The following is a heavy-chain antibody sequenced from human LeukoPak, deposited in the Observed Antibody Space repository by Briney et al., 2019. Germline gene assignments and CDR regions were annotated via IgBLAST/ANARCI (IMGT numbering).Heavy chain of an antibody. Sequence: GGSLRLSCGVSGITLSNYGMSWVRQAPGKGLEGVSGISERGGSTNYADSVKGRFIISRDTSKNTVYLQMNSLRVEDTAVYFCAKRGIVIRAVIIIGFHKEAYYFDYWGQGILVTVSS. CDR2: ISERGGST. CDR1: GITLSNYG. CDR3: AKRGIVIRAVIIIGFHKEAYYFDY. V-gene: IGHV3-23*01. D-gene: IGHD3-10*01. J-gene: IGHJ4*02.